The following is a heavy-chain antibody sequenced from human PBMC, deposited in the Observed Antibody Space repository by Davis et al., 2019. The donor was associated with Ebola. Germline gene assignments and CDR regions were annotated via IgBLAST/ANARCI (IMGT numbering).Heavy chain of an antibody. D-gene: IGHD4-11*01. J-gene: IGHJ4*02. CDR3: ARDGAGYSDSNYFDL. V-gene: IGHV3-48*04. CDR2: ISSSGSTK. CDR1: GFTFSSYS. Sequence: GGSLRLSCAASGFTFSSYSMNWVRQAPGKGLEWISYISSSGSTKFYAGSVKGRFTISRDNAKNSLSLQMDRLRVDDTAIYYCARDGAGYSDSNYFDLWGQGILVTVSS.